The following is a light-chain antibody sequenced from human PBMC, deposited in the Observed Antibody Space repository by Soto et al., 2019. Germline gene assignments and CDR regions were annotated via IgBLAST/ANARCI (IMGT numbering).Light chain of an antibody. J-gene: IGLJ7*01. V-gene: IGLV1-51*02. CDR3: GTWYSSLRLGV. CDR2: ENN. Sequence: QSVLTQPPSVSAAPGQKVTISCSGSSSNVGNNYVSWYQQLPGTAPKLLIYENNKRPSGIPDRFSGSKSGTSATLDITGLQTGDEADYYCGTWYSSLRLGVFGAGTQLTVL. CDR1: SSNVGNNY.